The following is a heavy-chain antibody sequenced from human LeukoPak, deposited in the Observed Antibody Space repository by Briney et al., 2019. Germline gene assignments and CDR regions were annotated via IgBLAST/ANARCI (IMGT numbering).Heavy chain of an antibody. CDR1: GDSISSGYY. D-gene: IGHD6-19*01. CDR2: IYHSGST. Sequence: SETLSLTCDVSGDSISSGYYWGWIRQSPGKGLEWIGSIYHSGSTTYNPSLKRRVTISADTSKNQFSLKVRSVPAADTAVYYCVRNSSGWFFDYWGQGTLVTVSS. J-gene: IGHJ4*02. V-gene: IGHV4-38-2*01. CDR3: VRNSSGWFFDY.